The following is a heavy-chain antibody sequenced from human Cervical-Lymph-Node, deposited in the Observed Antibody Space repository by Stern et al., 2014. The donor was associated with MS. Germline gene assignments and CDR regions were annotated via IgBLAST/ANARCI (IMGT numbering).Heavy chain of an antibody. CDR2: IYYNGNT. V-gene: IGHV4-31*01. D-gene: IGHD1-1*01. Sequence: QLQLQESGPGLVTSSQTLSLTCTVSGGSISDRNAYWSWIRQHPGKGPEWIGHIYYNGNTYYNSSLKNLVTISIDLSKNQFSLELTSVTAADTAVYYCARATTGTTPSFDPWGQGTLVTVSS. J-gene: IGHJ5*02. CDR1: GGSISDRNAY. CDR3: ARATTGTTPSFDP.